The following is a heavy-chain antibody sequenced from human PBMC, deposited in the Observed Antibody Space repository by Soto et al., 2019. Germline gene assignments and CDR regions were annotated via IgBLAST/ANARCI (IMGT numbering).Heavy chain of an antibody. V-gene: IGHV1-69*13. Sequence: SVKVSCKASGGTFSSYAISWVRQAPGQGLEWMGGIIPIFGTANYAQKFQGRVTITADESTSTAYMELSSLRSEDTAVYYCARGGAGAGGDFDIRGQVPMGTLSS. CDR2: IIPIFGTA. CDR3: ARGGAGAGGDFDI. CDR1: GGTFSSYA. J-gene: IGHJ3*02. D-gene: IGHD6-19*01.